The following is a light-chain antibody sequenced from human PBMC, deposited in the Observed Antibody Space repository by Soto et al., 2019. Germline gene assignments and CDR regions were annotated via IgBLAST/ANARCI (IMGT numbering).Light chain of an antibody. CDR3: QQYNGYSRT. CDR2: KAS. Sequence: DIPMTQSPSTLSASVGDRVTITCRASQIINNRLAWYQQKPGKAPHLLIYKASTLESGVPSRFSGSGSGTEFTLTISSLLPDDFATYYCQQYNGYSRTFGQGTKVEVK. J-gene: IGKJ1*01. CDR1: QIINNR. V-gene: IGKV1-5*03.